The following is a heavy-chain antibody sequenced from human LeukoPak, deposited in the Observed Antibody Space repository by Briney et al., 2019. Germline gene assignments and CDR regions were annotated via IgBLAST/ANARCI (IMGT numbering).Heavy chain of an antibody. D-gene: IGHD5-12*01. CDR3: ARGATTEDY. CDR1: GFTLTSNY. CDR2: IYSGGST. J-gene: IGHJ4*02. Sequence: GGSLRLSCAASGFTLTSNYMSWVRQAPGEGLEWVSVIYSGGSTYYADSVKGRFTISRYNSKKTVYLQMNSLRAGDTAVYYCARGATTEDYWGQGPLVTVSS. V-gene: IGHV3-66*01.